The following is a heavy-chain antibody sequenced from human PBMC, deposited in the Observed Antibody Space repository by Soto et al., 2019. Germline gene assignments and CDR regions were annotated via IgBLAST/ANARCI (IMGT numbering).Heavy chain of an antibody. V-gene: IGHV1-3*01. Sequence: GASVKVSCKASGYTFTSYAMHWVRQAPGQRLEWMGWINAGNGNTKYSQKFQGRVTITRDTSASTAYMELSSLRSEDTAVYYCARDMKDIVVVVAAIPGDYYYGMDVWGQGTTVTVSS. CDR2: INAGNGNT. D-gene: IGHD2-15*01. CDR3: ARDMKDIVVVVAAIPGDYYYGMDV. CDR1: GYTFTSYA. J-gene: IGHJ6*02.